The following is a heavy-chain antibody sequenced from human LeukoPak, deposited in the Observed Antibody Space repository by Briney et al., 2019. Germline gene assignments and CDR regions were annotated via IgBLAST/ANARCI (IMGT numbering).Heavy chain of an antibody. J-gene: IGHJ6*02. V-gene: IGHV1-69*04. CDR1: GGTFSSYA. CDR2: IIPILGIA. Sequence: GASVKVSCKASGGTFSSYAISWVRQPPGQGLEWMGRIIPILGIANYAQKFQGRVTITADKSTSTAYMELSSLRSEDTAVYYCARTPTVTTYYYYGMDVWGQGTTVTVSS. CDR3: ARTPTVTTYYYYGMDV. D-gene: IGHD4-17*01.